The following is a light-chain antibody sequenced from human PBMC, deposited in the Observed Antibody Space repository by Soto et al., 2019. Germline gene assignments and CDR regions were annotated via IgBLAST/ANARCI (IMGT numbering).Light chain of an antibody. V-gene: IGKV1-39*01. CDR3: QQSYTTPPWT. J-gene: IGKJ1*01. Sequence: DIQLTQSPSTLSASVGDRVTLTCRASLRISTYLNWYQQRPGKAPKLLIYAASSLQSGVPSRFSGSGSGTDFTLTISSLHPDDFATYYCQQSYTTPPWTFGQGTKVEIK. CDR2: AAS. CDR1: LRISTY.